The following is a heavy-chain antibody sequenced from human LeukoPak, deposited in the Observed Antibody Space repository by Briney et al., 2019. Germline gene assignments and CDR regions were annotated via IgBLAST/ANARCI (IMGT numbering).Heavy chain of an antibody. CDR1: GYSISSGYY. V-gene: IGHV4-38-2*01. D-gene: IGHD3-9*01. J-gene: IGHJ4*02. Sequence: SETLSLTCAVSGYSISSGYYWGWIRQPPGKGLEWIGSIYHSGSTYYNPSLKSRVAISVDTSKNQFSLKLSSVTAADTAVYYCARTGDYDILTGYQDYWGQGTLVTVSS. CDR2: IYHSGST. CDR3: ARTGDYDILTGYQDY.